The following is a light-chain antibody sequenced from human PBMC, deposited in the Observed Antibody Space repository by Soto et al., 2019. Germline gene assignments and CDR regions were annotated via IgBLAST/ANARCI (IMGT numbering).Light chain of an antibody. CDR2: DAS. Sequence: EIVLTQSPATLSLSPGERATLSCRASQSVSSYLAWYQQKPGQAPRLLIYDASNRATGIPARFSGSGSATDFTLTIGSLEPEDFAVYYCQQRSDWPLTFGPGTKVDIK. CDR1: QSVSSY. V-gene: IGKV3-11*01. J-gene: IGKJ3*01. CDR3: QQRSDWPLT.